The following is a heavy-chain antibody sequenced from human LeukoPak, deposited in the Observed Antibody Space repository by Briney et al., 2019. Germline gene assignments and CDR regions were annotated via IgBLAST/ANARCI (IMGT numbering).Heavy chain of an antibody. J-gene: IGHJ3*02. Sequence: GGSLRLSCAASGFTFSSYAMHWVRQAPGKGLEWVSGISWNSGSIGYADSVKGRFTISRDNAKNSLYLQMNSLRAEDTALYYCAKSRTYYYDSSGYYYGRGDAFDIWGQGTMVTVSP. CDR3: AKSRTYYYDSSGYYYGRGDAFDI. V-gene: IGHV3-9*01. CDR1: GFTFSSYA. CDR2: ISWNSGSI. D-gene: IGHD3-22*01.